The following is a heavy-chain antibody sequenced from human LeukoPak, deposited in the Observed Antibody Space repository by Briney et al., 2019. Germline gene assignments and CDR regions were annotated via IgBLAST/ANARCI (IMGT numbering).Heavy chain of an antibody. CDR1: GYTFSSYY. V-gene: IGHV1-69*13. CDR2: IIPIFGTA. J-gene: IGHJ5*02. Sequence: GASVKVSCTASGYTFSSYYMHWVRQAPGQGLEWMGGIIPIFGTANYAQKFQGRVTITADESTSTAYMELSSLRSEDTAVYYCARDGVRVVVAATRDKGWFDPWGQGTLVTVSS. D-gene: IGHD2-15*01. CDR3: ARDGVRVVVAATRDKGWFDP.